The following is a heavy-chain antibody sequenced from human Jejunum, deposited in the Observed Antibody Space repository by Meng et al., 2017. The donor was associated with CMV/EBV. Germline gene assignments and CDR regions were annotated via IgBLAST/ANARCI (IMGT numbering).Heavy chain of an antibody. CDR3: VRRGRSGTLNWFDT. CDR2: VYYSENT. J-gene: IGHJ5*02. CDR1: GGSISSSNVY. V-gene: IGHV4-39*07. D-gene: IGHD1-26*01. Sequence: GGSISSSNVYWGWIRQPPGEGVEWIGSVYYSENTNYRPSLESRVTISLDTYKNQFSLNLSPLTAADTAVYYCVRRGRSGTLNWFDTWGQGTLVTVSS.